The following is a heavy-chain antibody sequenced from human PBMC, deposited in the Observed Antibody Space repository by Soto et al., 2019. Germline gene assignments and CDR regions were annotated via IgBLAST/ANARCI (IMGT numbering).Heavy chain of an antibody. CDR1: GGTFSNYA. CDR2: TMPLLGRA. D-gene: IGHD6-13*01. J-gene: IGHJ6*02. CDR3: ASWLKESGIGGNYYCGIDV. Sequence: QVQLVQSGAEVKKPGSSVKVSCKASGGTFSNYAFSWVLQAPGQGLEWLGGTMPLLGRADYAQKFRGRVTITADESTSTAHMELSSLRSEDTAVYYCASWLKESGIGGNYYCGIDVWGQGTPVTVSS. V-gene: IGHV1-69*12.